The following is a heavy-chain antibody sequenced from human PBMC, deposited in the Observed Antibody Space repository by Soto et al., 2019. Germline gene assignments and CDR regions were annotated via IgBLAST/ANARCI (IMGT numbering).Heavy chain of an antibody. CDR2: IYYSGST. Sequence: QVQLQESGPGLVKPSQTLSLTCTVSGGSISSGGYYWSWIRQHPGKGLDWNGYIYYSGSTYYNPSLKSRVTISVDTSKTQFSLKLSSVTAAATAVSYCAREIRETTTVTTVAFDYWGQGTLVTVSS. CDR3: AREIRETTTVTTVAFDY. J-gene: IGHJ4*02. V-gene: IGHV4-31*03. CDR1: GGSISSGGYY. D-gene: IGHD4-4*01.